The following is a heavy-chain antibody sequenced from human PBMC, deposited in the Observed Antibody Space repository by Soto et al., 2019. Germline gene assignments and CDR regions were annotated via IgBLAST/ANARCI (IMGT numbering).Heavy chain of an antibody. CDR1: GYSCTSYC. J-gene: IGHJ3*02. Sequence: EVQLVQSGAEVKKPGESLNISCNGSGYSCTSYCIGWLRQMPLKGLLLMWIIYPGDSDTRYSLSFQGQVTISAAKSISTAYLQRSRLKASDTVMYYCARPRKQLELLAFDIWGQGTMVTVSS. D-gene: IGHD1-7*01. V-gene: IGHV5-51*03. CDR2: IYPGDSDT. CDR3: ARPRKQLELLAFDI.